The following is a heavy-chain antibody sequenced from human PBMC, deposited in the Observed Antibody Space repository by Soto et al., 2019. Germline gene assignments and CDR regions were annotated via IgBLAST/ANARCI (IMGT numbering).Heavy chain of an antibody. J-gene: IGHJ4*02. V-gene: IGHV3-30-3*01. D-gene: IGHD6-19*01. CDR1: GFTFSSYA. CDR3: ARDRRQWLDLAYYFDY. Sequence: VQLVESGGGLVQPGGSLRLSCAASGFTFSSYAMHWVRQAPGKGLEWVAVISYDGSNKYYADSVKGRFTISRDNSKNTLYLQMNSLRAEDTAVYYCARDRRQWLDLAYYFDYWGQGTLVTVSS. CDR2: ISYDGSNK.